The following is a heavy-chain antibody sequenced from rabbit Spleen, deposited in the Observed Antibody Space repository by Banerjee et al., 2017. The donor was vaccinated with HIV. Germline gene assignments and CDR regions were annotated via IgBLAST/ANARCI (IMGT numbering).Heavy chain of an antibody. V-gene: IGHV1S47*01. CDR3: VRGASSSGYYNL. J-gene: IGHJ4*01. D-gene: IGHD1-1*01. CDR2: IDLLFGTT. CDR1: GIDFSRTG. Sequence: QQQLVETGGGLVQPGGSLTLSCKASGIDFSRTGVSWVRQAPGKGLEWIGYIDLLFGTTYYANWVNGRFTISSHNAQNTLYLQLHSLTAADTATYFCVRGASSSGYYNLWGQGTLVTVS.